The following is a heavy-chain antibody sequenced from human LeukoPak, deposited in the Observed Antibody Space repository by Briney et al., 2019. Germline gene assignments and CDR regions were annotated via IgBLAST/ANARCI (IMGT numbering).Heavy chain of an antibody. D-gene: IGHD1-14*01. J-gene: IGHJ4*01. CDR3: ARDRNTVFDC. CDR2: ISSSSSYI. CDR1: GFTFSSYS. Sequence: GGSLRLSCAASGFTFSSYSMNWVRQAPGKGREWVSSISSSSSYIYYADSVKGRFTISRDNAKNSLYLQMSGLRAEGPALHYCARDRNTVFDCWREGTLVTVCS. V-gene: IGHV3-21*01.